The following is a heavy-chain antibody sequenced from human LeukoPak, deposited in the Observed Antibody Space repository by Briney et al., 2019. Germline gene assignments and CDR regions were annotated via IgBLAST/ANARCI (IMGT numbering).Heavy chain of an antibody. CDR3: ARGTYYDYVWGSYRYKYMDYYYYYYMDV. CDR2: IYYRGST. Sequence: SETLSLTCSVSGYSISSGYYWGWIRQPPEKGLEWIGNIYYRGSTNYNPSLKSRVTISVDTSKNQFSLKLSSVTAADTAVYYCARGTYYDYVWGSYRYKYMDYYYYYYMDVWGKGTTVTVSS. V-gene: IGHV4-38-2*02. J-gene: IGHJ6*03. D-gene: IGHD3-16*02. CDR1: GYSISSGYY.